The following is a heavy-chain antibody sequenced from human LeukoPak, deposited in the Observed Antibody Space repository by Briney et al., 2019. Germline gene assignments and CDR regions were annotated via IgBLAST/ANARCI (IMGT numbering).Heavy chain of an antibody. CDR2: ISGSGGST. CDR1: GFTFSSYA. D-gene: IGHD6-19*01. V-gene: IGHV3-23*01. Sequence: GGSLRLSCAASGFTFSSYAMSWVRQAPGKGLEWVSAISGSGGSTYYADSVKGRFTISRDNSKNTLYLQMNSLRAEDMAVYYCAKVGSSGWGNYYYYGMDVWGQGTTVTVSS. J-gene: IGHJ6*02. CDR3: AKVGSSGWGNYYYYGMDV.